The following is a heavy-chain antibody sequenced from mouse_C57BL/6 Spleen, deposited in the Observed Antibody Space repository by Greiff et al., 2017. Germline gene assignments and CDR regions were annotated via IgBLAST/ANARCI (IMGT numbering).Heavy chain of an antibody. CDR3: ARWDDYDGGDAMDY. Sequence: QVQLQQSGAELVRPGTSVKVSCKASGYAFTNYLIEWVKQRPGQGLEWIGVINPGSGGTNYNEKFKGKATLTADKSSSTAYMQLSSLTSEDSAVYFCARWDDYDGGDAMDYWGQGTSVTVSS. D-gene: IGHD2-4*01. J-gene: IGHJ4*01. CDR2: INPGSGGT. CDR1: GYAFTNYL. V-gene: IGHV1-54*01.